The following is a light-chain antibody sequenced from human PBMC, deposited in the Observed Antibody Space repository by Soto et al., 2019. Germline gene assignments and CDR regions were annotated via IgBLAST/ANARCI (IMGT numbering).Light chain of an antibody. CDR1: QSISSSH. CDR2: DAS. CDR3: QQYGSSPSALT. Sequence: EIVLTQSPGTLSLSPGERVTLSCRASQSISSSHLAWYQQRPGQAPRLLIYDASNRATGISDRFTGSGSGTDFTLTISRLEPEDFAVYYCQQYGSSPSALTFGGGTKVDIK. V-gene: IGKV3-20*01. J-gene: IGKJ4*01.